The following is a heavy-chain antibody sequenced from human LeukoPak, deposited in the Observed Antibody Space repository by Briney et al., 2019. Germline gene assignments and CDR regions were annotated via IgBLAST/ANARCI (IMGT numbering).Heavy chain of an antibody. V-gene: IGHV3-7*03. D-gene: IGHD3-10*01. CDR1: GFTFSSYW. J-gene: IGHJ4*02. CDR2: IKQDGSEK. CDR3: AKVVGFGELLRYFDY. Sequence: GGSLRLSCAASGFTFSSYWMSWVRQAPGKGLEWVANIKQDGSEKYYVDSVKGRFTISRDNSKNTLYLQMNSLRAEDTAVYYCAKVVGFGELLRYFDYWGQGTLVTVSS.